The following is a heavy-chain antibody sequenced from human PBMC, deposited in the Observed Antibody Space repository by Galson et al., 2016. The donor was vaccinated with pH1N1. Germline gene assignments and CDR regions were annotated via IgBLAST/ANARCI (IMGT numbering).Heavy chain of an antibody. CDR3: VTGNQNFFDY. CDR2: IWNDGSKK. J-gene: IGHJ4*02. V-gene: IGHV3-33*01. CDR1: GFTFRTFG. Sequence: SLRLSCAASGFTFRTFGMHWVRQAPGKGQEWVAVIWNDGSKKFYVDSVKGRFTISRDNSNHTLHLQMDDLRIEDTAIYYCVTGNQNFFDYWGQGALVTVSS.